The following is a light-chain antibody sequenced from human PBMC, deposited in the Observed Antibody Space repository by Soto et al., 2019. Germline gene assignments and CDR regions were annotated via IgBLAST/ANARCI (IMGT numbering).Light chain of an antibody. CDR2: DVS. CDR3: CSYTTSNTRQIV. V-gene: IGLV2-14*01. J-gene: IGLJ1*01. Sequence: QSALTQPASVSGSPGQSITISCTGTSSDVGGYNYVSWYQQHPGTAPKFMIYDVSNRPSGVSNRFSGSKSGNTASLTISGLQAEDEADYYCCSYTTSNTRQIVFGTGTQVTVL. CDR1: SSDVGGYNY.